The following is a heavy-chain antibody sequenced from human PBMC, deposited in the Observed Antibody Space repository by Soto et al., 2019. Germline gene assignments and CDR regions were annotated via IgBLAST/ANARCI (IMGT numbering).Heavy chain of an antibody. CDR3: AAYSNIAARPLDY. CDR1: GFTFTSSA. D-gene: IGHD6-6*01. J-gene: IGHJ4*02. CDR2: IVVGSGNT. V-gene: IGHV1-58*01. Sequence: SVKVSCKASGFTFTSSAVQWVRQARGQRLEWIGWIVVGSGNTNYAQKFQERVTITRDMSTSTAYMELSSLRSEDTAVYYCAAYSNIAARPLDYWGQGTLVTVSS.